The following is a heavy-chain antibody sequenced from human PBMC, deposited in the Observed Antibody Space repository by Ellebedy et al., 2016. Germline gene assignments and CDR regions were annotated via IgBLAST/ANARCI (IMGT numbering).Heavy chain of an antibody. D-gene: IGHD1-26*01. J-gene: IGHJ5*02. CDR1: GGSISSYY. CDR2: IYYSGST. V-gene: IGHV4-59*01. Sequence: SETLSLTCTVPGGSISSYYWSWIRQPPGKGLEWIGYIYYSGSTNYNPSLKSRVTISVDTSKNQFSLKLSSVTAADTAVYYCAREGGVGATRGIGWFDPWGQGTLVTVSS. CDR3: AREGGVGATRGIGWFDP.